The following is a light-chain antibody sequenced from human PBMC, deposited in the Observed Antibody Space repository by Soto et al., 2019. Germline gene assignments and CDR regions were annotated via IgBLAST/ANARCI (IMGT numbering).Light chain of an antibody. V-gene: IGKV1-39*01. CDR3: QQSYRT. J-gene: IGKJ5*01. Sequence: DIHMTQSPSSLSASVGDRVTITCRASQSINSYLNWYQQKPGKAPKLLIYAASSLQSGVPSRFSGSGSGTDFTLSISSLQPEDFATYYCQQSYRTFGQGTRLEIK. CDR1: QSINSY. CDR2: AAS.